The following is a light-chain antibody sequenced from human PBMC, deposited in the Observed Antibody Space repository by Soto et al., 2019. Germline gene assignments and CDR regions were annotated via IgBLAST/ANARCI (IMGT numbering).Light chain of an antibody. CDR3: QQYGSSPWT. V-gene: IGKV3-20*01. Sequence: EIVLTQSPGTLSLSPGERATLPCRASQSVSSSYLAWYQQKPGQAPRLLIYRASSRATGIPDRFSGSGSGTDFTLTISRLDPEDFAVYYCQQYGSSPWTFGQGTKVDIK. J-gene: IGKJ1*01. CDR1: QSVSSSY. CDR2: RAS.